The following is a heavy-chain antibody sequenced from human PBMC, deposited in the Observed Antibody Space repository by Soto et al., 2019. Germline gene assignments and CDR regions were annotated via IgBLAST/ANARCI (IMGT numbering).Heavy chain of an antibody. CDR1: GGSVSSGSYY. V-gene: IGHV4-61*01. CDR3: ARVPGGSSTYY. D-gene: IGHD2-15*01. J-gene: IGHJ4*02. CDR2: IYYSGST. Sequence: QVQLQESGPGLVKPSETLSLTCTVSGGSVSSGSYYWSWIRQPPGKGLEWIGYIYYSGSTNYNPSLKSRVTISVDTSKNQFSLKLSSVTAADTAVDYCARVPGGSSTYYWGQGTLVTVSS.